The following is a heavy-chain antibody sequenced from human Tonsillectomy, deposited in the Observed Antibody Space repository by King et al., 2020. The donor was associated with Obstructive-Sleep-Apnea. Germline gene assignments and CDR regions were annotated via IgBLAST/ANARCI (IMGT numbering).Heavy chain of an antibody. V-gene: IGHV1-2*02. D-gene: IGHD2-2*01. CDR2: INPNSGGT. CDR3: ARAVLSSTSSWYLFDY. CDR1: GYTFTGYY. Sequence: QLVQSGAEVKKPGASVKVSCKASGYTFTGYYMHWVRQAPGHGLEWMGWINPNSGGTKYEQKFQGRVTMTRDTSISTAYVGLSRLRSDDTAVYFCARAVLSSTSSWYLFDYWGQGTLLSVSS. J-gene: IGHJ4*02.